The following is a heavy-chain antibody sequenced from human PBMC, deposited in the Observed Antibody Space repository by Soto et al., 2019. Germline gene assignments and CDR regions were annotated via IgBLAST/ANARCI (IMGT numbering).Heavy chain of an antibody. D-gene: IGHD6-13*01. CDR1: GFIFSSYD. CDR2: ISYNVSKK. CDR3: AEDTPSAGTLDY. J-gene: IGHJ4*02. V-gene: IGHV3-30*18. Sequence: GGSLRLSCAASGFIFSSYDMPYVRLAPGKGLEWVAVISYNVSKKHYADSVKGRFTIYRDNSKNTLYLQMSSLRAEDTAVFYCAEDTPSAGTLDYWGEGTLVTVSS.